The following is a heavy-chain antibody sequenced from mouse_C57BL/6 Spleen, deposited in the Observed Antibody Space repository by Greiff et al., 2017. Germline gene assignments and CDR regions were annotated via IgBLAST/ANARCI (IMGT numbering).Heavy chain of an antibody. Sequence: QVQLQQSGAELVMPGASVKLSCKASGYTFTSYWMHWVKQRPGQGLEWIGEIDPSDSYTNYNQKFKGKSTLTVDKSSSTAYMQLSSLTSEDSAVYYCARWLRYDGSSYAMDYWGQGTSVTVSS. CDR2: IDPSDSYT. V-gene: IGHV1-69*01. D-gene: IGHD1-1*01. CDR1: GYTFTSYW. J-gene: IGHJ4*01. CDR3: ARWLRYDGSSYAMDY.